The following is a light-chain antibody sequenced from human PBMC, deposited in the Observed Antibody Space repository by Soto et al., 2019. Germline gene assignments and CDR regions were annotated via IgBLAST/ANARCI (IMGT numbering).Light chain of an antibody. V-gene: IGKV3-15*01. CDR1: QSVSTN. CDR2: GAS. Sequence: EIVMTQSPDTLSVSPGESATLSCRASQSVSTNLAWYQHKPGQAPRLLIFGASTRATGLPARFSGSGSGTDFTLTISSLQSEDVAVYYCQQYYVWPRTFGQGTKVEVK. CDR3: QQYYVWPRT. J-gene: IGKJ1*01.